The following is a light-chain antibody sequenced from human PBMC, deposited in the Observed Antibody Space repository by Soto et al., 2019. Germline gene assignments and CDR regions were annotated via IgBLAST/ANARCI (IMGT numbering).Light chain of an antibody. CDR2: DND. J-gene: IGLJ2*01. CDR1: TSNIGSNY. CDR3: GTYDNSLGALL. Sequence: QSVLTQPPSVSAAPGQKVTISCSGSTSNIGSNYVSWYQQLPGTAPQLLIYDNDKRPSGIPDRFSGSKSGTSATLGITGLQTEDEADYYCGTYDNSLGALLFGGGTKLTVL. V-gene: IGLV1-51*01.